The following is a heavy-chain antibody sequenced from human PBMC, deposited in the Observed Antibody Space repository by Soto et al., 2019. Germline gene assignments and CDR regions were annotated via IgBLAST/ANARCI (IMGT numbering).Heavy chain of an antibody. V-gene: IGHV3-30*18. CDR1: GFTFESYG. CDR3: AKRAGQAWSRDHLYYYAMEV. CDR2: ISHEGVMK. D-gene: IGHD3-3*01. Sequence: VQLVESGGGVVQHGRSLRLSCTASGFTFESYGMHWVRQTPGKGLEWLAYISHEGVMKFYAGSVKGRFTISRDNSKNTLYLQLIILRPDDPAVYYWAKRAGQAWSRDHLYYYAMEVWRRGTPVTVSS. J-gene: IGHJ6*02.